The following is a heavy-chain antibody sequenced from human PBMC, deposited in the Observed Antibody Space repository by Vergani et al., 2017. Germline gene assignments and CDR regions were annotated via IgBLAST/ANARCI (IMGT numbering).Heavy chain of an antibody. D-gene: IGHD1-26*01. CDR3: ARDRCSENYCLDF. J-gene: IGHJ4*02. CDR1: GYTFSSFG. Sequence: QVQLVESGGDVVQPGRSLKLSCVASGYTFSSFGIHWVRQAPGKGLEWVAVIWYDESRKYYADSVRGRFTIARDTSRNTLYLQMSSLTAEDTAVYYCARDRCSENYCLDFWGQGTLVTVTS. CDR2: IWYDESRK. V-gene: IGHV3-33*01.